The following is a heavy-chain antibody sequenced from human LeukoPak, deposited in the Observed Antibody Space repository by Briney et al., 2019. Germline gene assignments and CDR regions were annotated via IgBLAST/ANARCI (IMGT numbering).Heavy chain of an antibody. J-gene: IGHJ4*02. CDR2: ISYDGSNI. Sequence: GGSLRLSCAASGFTFTSYAMHWVRQAPGKGLEWVAVISYDGSNIYYADSVKGRFTISRDNPKNTLYLQMNSLRAEDTAVYFCARRRGIAAAGPGPFDYWGQGTLVTVSS. CDR1: GFTFTSYA. CDR3: ARRRGIAAAGPGPFDY. D-gene: IGHD6-13*01. V-gene: IGHV3-30*01.